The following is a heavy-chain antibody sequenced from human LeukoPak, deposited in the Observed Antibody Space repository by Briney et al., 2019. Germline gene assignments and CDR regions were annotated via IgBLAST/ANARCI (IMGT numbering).Heavy chain of an antibody. V-gene: IGHV4-34*01. CDR3: ARGLYCSGGSCYRPFDY. CDR1: GGSFSGYY. CDR2: INHSGST. Sequence: SETLSLTCAVYGGSFSGYYWSWIRQPPGKGLEWIGEINHSGSTNYNPSLKSRVTISVDTSKNQISLKLSSVTAADTAVYYCARGLYCSGGSCYRPFDYWGQGTLVTVSS. D-gene: IGHD2-15*01. J-gene: IGHJ4*02.